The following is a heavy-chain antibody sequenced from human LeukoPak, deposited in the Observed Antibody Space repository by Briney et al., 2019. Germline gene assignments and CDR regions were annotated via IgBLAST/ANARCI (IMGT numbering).Heavy chain of an antibody. D-gene: IGHD4-17*01. Sequence: SETLSLTCAVSGYSISSGYYWGWIRQPPGKGLEWIGSIYHSGSTYYNPSLKSRVTISVDTSKNQFSLKLSSVTAADTAVYYCARDLGGYDYGDYLRWFDPWGQGTLVTVSS. J-gene: IGHJ5*02. CDR1: GYSISSGYY. CDR2: IYHSGST. V-gene: IGHV4-38-2*02. CDR3: ARDLGGYDYGDYLRWFDP.